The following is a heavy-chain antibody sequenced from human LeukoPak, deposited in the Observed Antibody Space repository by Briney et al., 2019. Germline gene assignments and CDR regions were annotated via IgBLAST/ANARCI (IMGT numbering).Heavy chain of an antibody. Sequence: GRSLRLSCEASGFTFDDYGMHWVRQAPGKGLEWVSSISWNSASVGYVDSEKGRFTISRDNAKKTLYLQMNSLRAEDTALYYCAKDYGYSSSWYDYWGQGTLVTVSS. CDR1: GFTFDDYG. D-gene: IGHD6-13*01. V-gene: IGHV3-9*01. CDR2: ISWNSASV. CDR3: AKDYGYSSSWYDY. J-gene: IGHJ4*02.